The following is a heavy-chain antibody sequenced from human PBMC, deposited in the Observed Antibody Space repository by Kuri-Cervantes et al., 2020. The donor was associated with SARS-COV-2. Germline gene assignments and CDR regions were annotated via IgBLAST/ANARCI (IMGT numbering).Heavy chain of an antibody. V-gene: IGHV3-13*01. Sequence: GESLKISCAASGFTFSNYDIHWVRQVPGKGLEWVSAITAAGAEFHAGSVRGRFTVSRENAKTSAYLQMNSLTADDTAAYYCAKEGIASYDPLGVWGLGTMVTVSS. D-gene: IGHD6-13*01. CDR3: AKEGIASYDPLGV. CDR2: ITAAGAE. CDR1: GFTFSNYD. J-gene: IGHJ3*01.